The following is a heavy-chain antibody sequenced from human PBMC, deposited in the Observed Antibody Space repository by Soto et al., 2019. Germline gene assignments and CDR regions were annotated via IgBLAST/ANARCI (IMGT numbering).Heavy chain of an antibody. CDR2: IKSKTEGGTT. CDR3: TTESSSWYRAFDI. Sequence: EVQLVESGGGLVKPGGSLRLSCEASGFTFSNAWMNWSRQAPGKGLEWVGRIKSKTEGGTTDYAAPVKGRFTISRDDSKNTLYLQMNSLKTEDTAVYYCTTESSSWYRAFDIWGQGTMVTVSS. D-gene: IGHD6-13*01. J-gene: IGHJ3*02. CDR1: GFTFSNAW. V-gene: IGHV3-15*07.